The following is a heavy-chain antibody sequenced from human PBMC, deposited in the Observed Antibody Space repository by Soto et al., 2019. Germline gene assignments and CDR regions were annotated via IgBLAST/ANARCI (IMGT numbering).Heavy chain of an antibody. Sequence: QITLKESGPTLVKPTQTLTLTCTFSGFSLSTSGVGVGWIRQPPGKALEWLALIYWDDDKRYSPSLKSGLTTTKDTSKNQVILTMTNMNPVDTATYYCAHRSSMRHYFDYWGQGTLVTVSS. CDR3: AHRSSMRHYFDY. J-gene: IGHJ4*02. CDR1: GFSLSTSGVG. V-gene: IGHV2-5*02. D-gene: IGHD6-6*01. CDR2: IYWDDDK.